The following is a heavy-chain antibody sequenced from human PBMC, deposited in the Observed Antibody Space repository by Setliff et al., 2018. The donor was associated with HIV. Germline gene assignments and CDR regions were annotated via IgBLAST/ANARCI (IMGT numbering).Heavy chain of an antibody. CDR1: GFVFTDHS. CDR2: ITATGTTV. CDR3: VRDQLRWPERWDFDF. J-gene: IGHJ4*02. Sequence: GGSLRLSCAASGFVFTDHSFHWVRQAPGGGLEWLSFITATGTTVSYADSVRGRFIIFRDSVSNVLYLQMKSLRVEDTAVYYCVRDQLRWPERWDFDFWGQGTLVTVSS. V-gene: IGHV3-48*01. D-gene: IGHD1-26*01.